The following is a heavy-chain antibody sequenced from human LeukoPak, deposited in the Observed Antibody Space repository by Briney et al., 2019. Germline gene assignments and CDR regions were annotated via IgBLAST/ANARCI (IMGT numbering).Heavy chain of an antibody. CDR2: INHSGST. V-gene: IGHV4-34*01. Sequence: KSSETLSLTCAVYGGSFSGYYWSWIRQPPGKGLEWIGEINHSGSTNYNPSLKSRVTISVDTSENQFSLKLSSVTAADTAVYYCARSVSDAFDIWGQGTMVTVSS. D-gene: IGHD3-16*01. CDR3: ARSVSDAFDI. CDR1: GGSFSGYY. J-gene: IGHJ3*02.